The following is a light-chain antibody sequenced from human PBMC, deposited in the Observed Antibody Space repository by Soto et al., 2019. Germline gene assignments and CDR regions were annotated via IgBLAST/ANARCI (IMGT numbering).Light chain of an antibody. CDR3: QQYGNSPIT. V-gene: IGKV3-20*01. Sequence: EMVMTQSPATLSVSGGERATLSCRASQSVTNNYLAWYQQKPGQAPRLLIDGASSRATGVPDRFSGTGSGTDFTLTISRLEPEDFAVFYCQQYGNSPITFGRGTQLEIK. CDR1: QSVTNNY. CDR2: GAS. J-gene: IGKJ5*01.